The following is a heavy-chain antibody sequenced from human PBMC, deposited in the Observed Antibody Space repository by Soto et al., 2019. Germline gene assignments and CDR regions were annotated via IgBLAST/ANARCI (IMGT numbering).Heavy chain of an antibody. V-gene: IGHV3-30*18. CDR2: ISYDGSNK. CDR3: AKEVWGYSSGPSFDY. CDR1: GFTFSSYG. D-gene: IGHD6-19*01. J-gene: IGHJ4*02. Sequence: GGSLRLSCAASGFTFSSYGMHWVRQAPGKGLEWVAVISYDGSNKYYADSVKGRFTISRDNSKNTLYLQMNSLRAEDTAVYYCAKEVWGYSSGPSFDYWGQGTLVTVS.